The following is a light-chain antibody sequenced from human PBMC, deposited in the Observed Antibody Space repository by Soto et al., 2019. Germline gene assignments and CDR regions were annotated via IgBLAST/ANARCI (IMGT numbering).Light chain of an antibody. CDR3: TSYTRSSTYV. CDR2: DVN. Sequence: QSVLTQPASGSGSPGRAITISCTGTSSDIGAYNYVSWYQQHPGKAPKLMIYDVNNRPSGVSNRFSGSKSGNTAPLTISGLQAEDEADYFCTSYTRSSTYVFGTGTKVTVL. CDR1: SSDIGAYNY. J-gene: IGLJ1*01. V-gene: IGLV2-14*03.